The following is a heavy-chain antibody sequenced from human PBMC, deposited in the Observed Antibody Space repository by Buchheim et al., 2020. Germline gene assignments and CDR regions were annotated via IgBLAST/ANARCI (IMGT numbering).Heavy chain of an antibody. Sequence: VQLMESGGGVVQPGKSLRLSCAASGFTSSRYPMHWVSQTPGKGLEWLAGISDDGTNTYYADSARGRFTISRDKNTLFLQMNSLRADDTALYYCAKADDCSGGSCYCFDYWGQGTL. CDR2: ISDDGTNT. CDR3: AKADDCSGGSCYCFDY. J-gene: IGHJ4*02. V-gene: IGHV3-30-3*01. D-gene: IGHD2-15*01. CDR1: GFTSSRYP.